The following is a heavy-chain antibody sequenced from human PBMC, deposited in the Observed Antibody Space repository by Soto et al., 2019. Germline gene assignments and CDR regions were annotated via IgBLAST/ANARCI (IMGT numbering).Heavy chain of an antibody. CDR1: GFTVSGNY. V-gene: IGHV3-53*01. CDR2: IYSGGTT. J-gene: IGHJ4*02. CDR3: ARERSRYDRSGYYRPDY. Sequence: EVQLVESGGGLIQPGGSLRLSCAASGFTVSGNYMSWVRQAPGKGLEWVSVIYSGGTTYYADSVKGRFTISRDNSKNTLYLQMNSLRAEDTALYYCARERSRYDRSGYYRPDYWGQGTLVTVSS. D-gene: IGHD3-22*01.